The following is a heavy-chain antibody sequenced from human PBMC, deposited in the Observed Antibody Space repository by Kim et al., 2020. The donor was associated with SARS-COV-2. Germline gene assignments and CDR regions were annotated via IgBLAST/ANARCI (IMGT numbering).Heavy chain of an antibody. CDR3: TTDYPLYKIPLGY. CDR2: IKSKTDGGTT. V-gene: IGHV3-15*01. Sequence: GGSLRLSCAASGFTFSNAWMSWVRQAPGKGLEWVGRIKSKTDGGTTDYAAPVKGRFTISRDDSKNTLYLQMNSLKTEDTAVYYCTTDYPLYKIPLGYWGQGTLVTVSS. CDR1: GFTFSNAW. J-gene: IGHJ4*02. D-gene: IGHD3-10*01.